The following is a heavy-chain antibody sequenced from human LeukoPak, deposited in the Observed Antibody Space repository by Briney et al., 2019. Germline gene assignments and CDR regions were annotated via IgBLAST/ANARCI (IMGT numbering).Heavy chain of an antibody. CDR1: GGSISSRSYY. Sequence: SETLSLTCTVSGGSISSRSYYWSWIRRPPGKGLEWIGYIYYNGNTNYSPSLKSRVTMSVDTSKNLFSLKVSSVTAADTAVYYCARGRSNYYGMDVWGQGTTVTVSS. D-gene: IGHD1-26*01. CDR3: ARGRSNYYGMDV. J-gene: IGHJ6*02. CDR2: IYYNGNT. V-gene: IGHV4-61*01.